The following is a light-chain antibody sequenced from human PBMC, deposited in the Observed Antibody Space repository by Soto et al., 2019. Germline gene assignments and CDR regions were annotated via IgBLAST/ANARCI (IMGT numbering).Light chain of an antibody. CDR2: DDS. J-gene: IGLJ2*01. CDR3: QVCDSSSDHHVV. V-gene: IGLV3-21*02. CDR1: NIGSKS. Sequence: SYELTQPPSVSVAPGQTARITCGGNNIGSKSVHWYQQKPGQAPVLAVYDDSDRPSGIPERFSGSNSGNTATLTISRVEAGDEADYYCQVCDSSSDHHVVFGGGTKLTVL.